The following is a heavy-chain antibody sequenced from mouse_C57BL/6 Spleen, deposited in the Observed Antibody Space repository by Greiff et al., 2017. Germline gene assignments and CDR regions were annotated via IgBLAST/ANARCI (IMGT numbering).Heavy chain of an antibody. Sequence: VQLKESGAELVKPGASVKLSCKASGYTFTGYTIHWVKQRSGQGLAWIGWFYPGSGSIKYNEKFKDKATLTADKSASTVYMERSRLTSEDSAVYFCARHEDGAPGDYYAMDYWGQGTSVTVSS. J-gene: IGHJ4*01. CDR1: GYTFTGYT. V-gene: IGHV1-62-2*01. D-gene: IGHD3-1*01. CDR3: ARHEDGAPGDYYAMDY. CDR2: FYPGSGSI.